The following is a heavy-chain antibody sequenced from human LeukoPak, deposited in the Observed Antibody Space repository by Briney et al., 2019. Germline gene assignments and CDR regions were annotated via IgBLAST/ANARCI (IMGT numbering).Heavy chain of an antibody. D-gene: IGHD2-15*01. J-gene: IGHJ4*02. V-gene: IGHV3-30-3*01. CDR1: GFTFGSYA. Sequence: GGSLRLSCAASGFTFGSYAMHWVRQAPGKGLEWVAVISYDGSNKYYADSVKGRFTISRDNSKNTLYLQMNSLRAEDTAVYYCAREGSEVVAATVFDYWGQGTLVTVSS. CDR3: AREGSEVVAATVFDY. CDR2: ISYDGSNK.